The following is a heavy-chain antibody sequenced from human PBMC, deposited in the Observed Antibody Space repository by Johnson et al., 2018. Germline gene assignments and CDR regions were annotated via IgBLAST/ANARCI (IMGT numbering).Heavy chain of an antibody. CDR1: GGSISTYY. Sequence: QVQLQESGPGLVKPSETLSLTCTVSGGSISTYYWSWIRQPPGKGLEWGAYINYTGSPNYNPSLKSRVTISVDTSENQFSLNLTSVTAADTAVYYCARGWSAFDIWGQGTMVTVSS. CDR2: INYTGSP. J-gene: IGHJ3*02. CDR3: ARGWSAFDI. V-gene: IGHV4-59*01. D-gene: IGHD1-26*01.